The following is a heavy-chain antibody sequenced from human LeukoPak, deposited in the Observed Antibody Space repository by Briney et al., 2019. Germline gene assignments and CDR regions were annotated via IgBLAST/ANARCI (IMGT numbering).Heavy chain of an antibody. J-gene: IGHJ4*02. D-gene: IGHD6-13*01. Sequence: PSETLSLTCAVYGGSFSGYYWSWIRQPPGKGLEWIGEINHSGSTNYNPSLKSRVTISVDTSKNQFSLKLSSVTAADTAVYYCARGDSSWYFDYWGQGTLVTVSS. CDR3: ARGDSSWYFDY. CDR2: INHSGST. V-gene: IGHV4-34*01. CDR1: GGSFSGYY.